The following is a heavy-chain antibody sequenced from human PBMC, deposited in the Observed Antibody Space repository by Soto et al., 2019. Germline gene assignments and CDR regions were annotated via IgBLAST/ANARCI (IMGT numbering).Heavy chain of an antibody. CDR3: AKEVYSSGWYKYYFDY. V-gene: IGHV3-23*01. Sequence: PGGSLRLSCAASGFTFSSYAMSWVRQAPGKGLEWVSAISGSGGSTYYADSVKGRFTISRDNSKNTLYLQMNSLRAEDTAVYYCAKEVYSSGWYKYYFDYWGQGTLVTVSS. J-gene: IGHJ4*02. CDR1: GFTFSSYA. D-gene: IGHD6-19*01. CDR2: ISGSGGST.